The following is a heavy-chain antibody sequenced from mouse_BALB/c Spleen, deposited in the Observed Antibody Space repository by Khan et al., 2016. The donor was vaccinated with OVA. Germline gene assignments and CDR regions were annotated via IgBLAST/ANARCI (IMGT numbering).Heavy chain of an antibody. CDR2: ISSGGDNT. V-gene: IGHV5-9*03. Sequence: EVELVESGGGLVKPGGSLKLSCAASGFTFSSYTMSWIRQTPEKRLEWVATISSGGDNTYYPDSVKGRFTISGDNAKSTLYLQLSSLSSEDTAYYYGARSNYGNFAYWGQGTLVTVSA. CDR1: GFTFSSYT. J-gene: IGHJ3*01. D-gene: IGHD2-1*01. CDR3: ARSNYGNFAY.